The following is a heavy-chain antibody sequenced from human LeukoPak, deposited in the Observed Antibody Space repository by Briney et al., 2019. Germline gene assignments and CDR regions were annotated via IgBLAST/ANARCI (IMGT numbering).Heavy chain of an antibody. CDR3: ARSYYDFWSGYYSFDY. Sequence: GESLKISCKGSGYSFTSYWIGWVRQMPGKGLEWMGISYPGDSDTRYSPSFQGQVTISADKSISTAYLQWSSLKASDTAMYYCARSYYDFWSGYYSFDYWGQGTLVTVSS. D-gene: IGHD3-3*01. V-gene: IGHV5-51*01. CDR1: GYSFTSYW. J-gene: IGHJ4*02. CDR2: SYPGDSDT.